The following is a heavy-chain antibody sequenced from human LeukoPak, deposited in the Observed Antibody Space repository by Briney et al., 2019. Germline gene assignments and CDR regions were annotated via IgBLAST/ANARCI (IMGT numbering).Heavy chain of an antibody. V-gene: IGHV6-1*01. CDR3: ASGEGSSWYIY. CDR1: GDSVSSNSAA. J-gene: IGHJ4*02. D-gene: IGHD6-13*01. CDR2: TYYRSKWYN. Sequence: SQTLSLTCAISGDSVSSNSAAWTWIRQSPSRGLEWLGWTYYRSKWYNDYAVSVKSRITINPDTSKNQFSLQLNSVTPEDTAVYYCASGEGSSWYIYWGQGTLVTVSS.